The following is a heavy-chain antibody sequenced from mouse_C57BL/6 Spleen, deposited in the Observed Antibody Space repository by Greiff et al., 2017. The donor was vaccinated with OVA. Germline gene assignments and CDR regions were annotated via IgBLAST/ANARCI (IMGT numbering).Heavy chain of an antibody. J-gene: IGHJ2*01. D-gene: IGHD2-1*01. CDR2: IHPNSGST. CDR3: ARSGYYGNYFDY. Sequence: VQLKQPGAELVKPGASVKLSCKASGYTFTSYWMHWVKQRPGQGLEWIGMIHPNSGSTNYNEKFKSKATLTVDKSSSTAYMQLSSLTSEDSAVYYCARSGYYGNYFDYWGQGTTLTVSS. V-gene: IGHV1-64*01. CDR1: GYTFTSYW.